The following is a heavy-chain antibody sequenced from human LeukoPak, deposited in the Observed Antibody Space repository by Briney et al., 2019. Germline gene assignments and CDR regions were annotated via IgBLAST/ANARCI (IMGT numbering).Heavy chain of an antibody. CDR3: AKNGGGSWPDKYYFDY. D-gene: IGHD2-15*01. J-gene: IGHJ4*02. Sequence: GSPRLSCAASGLTFGSYGMNWVRQAPGKGLEWVSTISTSGAAAHYGDSVKGRFTISRDNSKNTLYLQMNSLRVEDTAVYYCAKNGGGSWPDKYYFDYWGQGTLVIVSS. V-gene: IGHV3-23*01. CDR2: ISTSGAAA. CDR1: GLTFGSYG.